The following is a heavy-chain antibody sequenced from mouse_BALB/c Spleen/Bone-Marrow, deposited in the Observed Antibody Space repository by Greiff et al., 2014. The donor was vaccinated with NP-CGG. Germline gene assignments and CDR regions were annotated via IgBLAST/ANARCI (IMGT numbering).Heavy chain of an antibody. V-gene: IGHV1-4*01. D-gene: IGHD1-1*01. CDR2: INPSSGYT. CDR1: GYTFTSYT. Sequence: QVQLQQSGAELARPGASVKMSCKASGYTFTSYTMHWVKQGPGQGLEWIGYINPSSGYTNYNQKFKDKATLTADKSSSTAYMQLSSQATEVSSVYYCARGGNFDYWGQGTTVTVSS. J-gene: IGHJ2*01. CDR3: ARGGNFDY.